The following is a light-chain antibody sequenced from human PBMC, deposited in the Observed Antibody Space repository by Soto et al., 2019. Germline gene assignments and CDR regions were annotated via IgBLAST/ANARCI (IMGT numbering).Light chain of an antibody. CDR1: QSVRSSY. Sequence: IVLTQSPGTLSLSPRERVTLACRASQSVRSSYLARYQQKPGRAPRLIIYGASTRATAIPARFSGSGSGTDFTLTISRLESQDFAVYYCQQYCSSPRFTFGPGTKVDIK. V-gene: IGKV3-20*01. CDR2: GAS. J-gene: IGKJ3*01. CDR3: QQYCSSPRFT.